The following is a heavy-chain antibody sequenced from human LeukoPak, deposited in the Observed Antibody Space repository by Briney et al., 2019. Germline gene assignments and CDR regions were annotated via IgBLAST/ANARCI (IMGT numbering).Heavy chain of an antibody. CDR3: ARDSGSGWYSGGAFDI. V-gene: IGHV3-53*01. CDR2: IYSGGST. D-gene: IGHD6-19*01. CDR1: GFTVSSNY. J-gene: IGHJ3*02. Sequence: GVSLRLSCAASGFTVSSNYMSWVRQAPGKGLEWVSVIYSGGSTYYADSVKGRFTISRDNSKNTLYLQMNSLRAEDTAVYYCARDSGSGWYSGGAFDIWGQGTMVTVSS.